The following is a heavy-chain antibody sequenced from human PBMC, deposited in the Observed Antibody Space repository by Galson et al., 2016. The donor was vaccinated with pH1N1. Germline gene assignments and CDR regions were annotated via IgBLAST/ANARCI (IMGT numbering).Heavy chain of an antibody. V-gene: IGHV4-4*09. CDR2: IFFAGSV. Sequence: ETLSLTCSVSGDSVTSSYWAWIRQSPGRGLEWVAYIFFAGSVNYNPSLKSRVPISVGTPKNQLSLTLRSVTAADTAVYYWARGLHRPGSTPWFDPRGRGVLVAVSS. CDR3: ARGLHRPGSTPWFDP. D-gene: IGHD1-26*01. J-gene: IGHJ5*02. CDR1: GDSVTSSY.